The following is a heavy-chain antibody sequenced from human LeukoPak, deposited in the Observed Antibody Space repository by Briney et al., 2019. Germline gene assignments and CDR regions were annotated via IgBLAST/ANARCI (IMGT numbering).Heavy chain of an antibody. CDR3: ARQSTIFAVVGDDY. V-gene: IGHV3-21*01. J-gene: IGHJ4*02. CDR2: ISSSSSYI. CDR1: GFTFSSYR. Sequence: GGSLRLSCAASGFTFSSYRMNWVRQAPGKGLEWVSSISSSSSYIYYADSVKGRFTISRDNAKNSLYLQTNSLRAEDTAVYYCARQSTIFAVVGDDYWRQGTLVTVSS. D-gene: IGHD3-3*01.